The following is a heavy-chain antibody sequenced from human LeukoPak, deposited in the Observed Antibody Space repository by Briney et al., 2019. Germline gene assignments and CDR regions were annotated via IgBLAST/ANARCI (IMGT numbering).Heavy chain of an antibody. Sequence: SETLFLTCTVSGDSISSGDYYWSWIRHPAGKGLEWIGRITSSVSTNYNPSLKSRVTISVDTSKNQFSLKLSSVTAADTAVYFCARGPYSYDSSGAFDIWGQGTMVTVSS. J-gene: IGHJ3*02. CDR1: GDSISSGDYY. CDR3: ARGPYSYDSSGAFDI. V-gene: IGHV4-61*02. D-gene: IGHD3-22*01. CDR2: ITSSVST.